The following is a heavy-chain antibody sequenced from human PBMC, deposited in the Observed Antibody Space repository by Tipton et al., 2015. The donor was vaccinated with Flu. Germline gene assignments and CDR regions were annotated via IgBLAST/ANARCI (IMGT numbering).Heavy chain of an antibody. CDR2: VSPIFGTA. D-gene: IGHD3-16*01. CDR1: EGTFSSYA. J-gene: IGHJ4*02. V-gene: IGHV1-69*06. CDR3: ARDFDYVWGSYND. Sequence: QLVQSVAEVKKPGSSVKDSCKASEGTFSSYAISWVRQAPGQGLEWMGGVSPIFGTANYEPKFQGRVTITADKSTSTAYMELSSLRSEDTAVYYCARDFDYVWGSYNDWGQGTLVTVSS.